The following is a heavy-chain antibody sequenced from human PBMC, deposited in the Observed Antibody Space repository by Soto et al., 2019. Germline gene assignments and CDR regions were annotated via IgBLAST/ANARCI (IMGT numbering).Heavy chain of an antibody. Sequence: PSETLSLTCAVSGGSISSGGYSWSWIRQPPGKGLEWIGYICHSGSTYYNPSLKSRVTISVDRSKNQFSLKLSSVTAADTAVYYCARGFDWIPAAFDYWGQGTLVTVSS. D-gene: IGHD2-2*01. V-gene: IGHV4-30-2*01. J-gene: IGHJ4*02. CDR1: GGSISSGGYS. CDR2: ICHSGST. CDR3: ARGFDWIPAAFDY.